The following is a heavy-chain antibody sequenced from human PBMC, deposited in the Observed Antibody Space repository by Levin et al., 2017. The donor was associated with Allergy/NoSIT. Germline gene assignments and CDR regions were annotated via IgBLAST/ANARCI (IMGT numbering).Heavy chain of an antibody. J-gene: IGHJ4*02. D-gene: IGHD3-10*01. V-gene: IGHV3-53*01. CDR3: ATVIMVRGVIPGEYYFDY. CDR1: GFTVSSNY. CDR2: IYSGGST. Sequence: GESLKISCAASGFTVSSNYMSWVRQAPGKGLEWVSVIYSGGSTYYADSVKGRFTISRDNSKNTLYLQMNSLRAEDTAVYYCATVIMVRGVIPGEYYFDYWGQGTLVTVSS.